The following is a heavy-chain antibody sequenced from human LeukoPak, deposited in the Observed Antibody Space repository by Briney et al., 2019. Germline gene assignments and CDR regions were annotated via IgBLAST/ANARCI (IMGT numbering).Heavy chain of an antibody. CDR3: ARGWGHGSGPYYMDV. J-gene: IGHJ6*03. Sequence: GGSLRLSCEPSGFTFSSYEMNWVGQAPGKGLEWVSYFSSSGSTIYYADSVKGRFTISRDNAKNSLYLQMNSLRAEDTAVYYCARGWGHGSGPYYMDVWGKGTTVTISS. CDR1: GFTFSSYE. CDR2: FSSSGSTI. V-gene: IGHV3-48*03. D-gene: IGHD3-10*01.